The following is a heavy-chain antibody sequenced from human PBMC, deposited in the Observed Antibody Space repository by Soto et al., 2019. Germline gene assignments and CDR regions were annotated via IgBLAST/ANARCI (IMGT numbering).Heavy chain of an antibody. CDR3: ARERGYDSNWFDP. V-gene: IGHV1-69*08. CDR1: GGTFSSYT. Sequence: QVQLVQSGAEVKKPGSSVKVSCKASGGTFSSYTISWVRQAPGQGLEWMGRIIPILGIANYAQKFQGRVTITADKSTSTAYMELSSLRSEDTAVYYCARERGYDSNWFDPWGQGTLVTVSS. D-gene: IGHD1-1*01. CDR2: IIPILGIA. J-gene: IGHJ5*02.